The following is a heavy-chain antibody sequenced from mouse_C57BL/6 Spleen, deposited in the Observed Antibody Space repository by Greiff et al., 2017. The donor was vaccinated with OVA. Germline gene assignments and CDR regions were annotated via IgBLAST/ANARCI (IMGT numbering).Heavy chain of an antibody. J-gene: IGHJ4*01. CDR1: GYTFTDYY. CDR3: ARFLRGYAMDY. Sequence: EVQLQQSGPELVKPGASVKISCKASGYTFTDYYMNWVKQSHGKSLEWIGDINPNNGGTSYNQKFKGKATLTVDKSSSTAYMELRSLTSEDSAVYYCARFLRGYAMDYWGQGTSVTVSS. CDR2: INPNNGGT. V-gene: IGHV1-26*01. D-gene: IGHD1-1*01.